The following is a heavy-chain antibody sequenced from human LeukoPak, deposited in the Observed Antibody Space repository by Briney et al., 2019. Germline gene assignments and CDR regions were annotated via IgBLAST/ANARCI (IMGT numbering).Heavy chain of an antibody. Sequence: GGSLRLSCAASAFSLNAYNMNWVRQAPGKGLEWVSAISGSGGSTYYADSVKGRFTISRDNSKNTLYLQMNSLRAEDTAVYYCAKETIFGVVIMSKFDYWGQGTLVTVSS. CDR3: AKETIFGVVIMSKFDY. D-gene: IGHD3-3*01. CDR2: ISGSGGST. J-gene: IGHJ4*02. CDR1: AFSLNAYN. V-gene: IGHV3-23*01.